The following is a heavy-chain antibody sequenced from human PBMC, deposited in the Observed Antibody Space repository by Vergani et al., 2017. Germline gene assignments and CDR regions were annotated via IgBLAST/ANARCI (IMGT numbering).Heavy chain of an antibody. CDR1: GFTFSSYA. V-gene: IGHV3-23*01. J-gene: IGHJ4*02. D-gene: IGHD2-2*01. CDR2: ISGSGGST. CDR3: AKKRGNIVVVPGGYFDY. Sequence: EVQLLESGGGLVQPGGSLRLSCAASGFTFSSYAMSWVRQAPGKGLEWVSAISGSGGSTYYADSVKGRFTISRDNSKNTLYLQMNSLRAEDTAVYYCAKKRGNIVVVPGGYFDYWGQGTLVTVSS.